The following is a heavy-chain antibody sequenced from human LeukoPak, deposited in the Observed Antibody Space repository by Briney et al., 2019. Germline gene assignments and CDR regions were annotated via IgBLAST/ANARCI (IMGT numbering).Heavy chain of an antibody. CDR2: ISSSSSYI. CDR3: ARDSDDYEGFDY. D-gene: IGHD3-16*01. Sequence: PGGSLRLSCAASGXTFSSYSMNWVRQAPGKGLEWVSSISSSSSYIYYADSVKGRFTISRDNAKNSLYLQMNSLRAEDTAVYYCARDSDDYEGFDYWGQGTLVTVSS. CDR1: GXTFSSYS. J-gene: IGHJ4*02. V-gene: IGHV3-21*01.